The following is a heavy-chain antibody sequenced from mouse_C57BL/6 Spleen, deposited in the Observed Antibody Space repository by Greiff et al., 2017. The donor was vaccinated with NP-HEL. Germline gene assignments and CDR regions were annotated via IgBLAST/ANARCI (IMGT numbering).Heavy chain of an antibody. CDR2: INPGSGGP. CDR3: ARDDGYYSAWFAY. CDR1: GYAFTNYL. V-gene: IGHV1-54*01. D-gene: IGHD2-3*01. Sequence: QVQLQQSGAELVRPGTSVKVSCKASGYAFTNYLIEWVKQRPGQGLEWIGVINPGSGGPNYNKKFKGKATLTAAKSSSTAYMQLSSLTSEDSAVYFCARDDGYYSAWFAYWGQGTLVTVSA. J-gene: IGHJ3*01.